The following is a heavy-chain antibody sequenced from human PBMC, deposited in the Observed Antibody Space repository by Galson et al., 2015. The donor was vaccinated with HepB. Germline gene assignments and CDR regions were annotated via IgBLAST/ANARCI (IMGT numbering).Heavy chain of an antibody. D-gene: IGHD1-26*01. CDR2: INAGNGNT. Sequence: SVKVSCKASGYTFTSYAMHWVRQAPGQRLEWMGWINAGNGNTKYSQKFQGRVTITRDTSASTAYMELSSLRSEDTAVYYCARGVVRLSGSYYFSSWFDPWGQGTLVTVSS. J-gene: IGHJ5*02. V-gene: IGHV1-3*01. CDR3: ARGVVRLSGSYYFSSWFDP. CDR1: GYTFTSYA.